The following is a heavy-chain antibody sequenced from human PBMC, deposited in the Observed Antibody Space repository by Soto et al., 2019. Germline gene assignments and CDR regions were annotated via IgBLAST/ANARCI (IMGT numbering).Heavy chain of an antibody. J-gene: IGHJ4*02. CDR3: AGTRYSYGPFDY. CDR2: IYYSGST. CDR1: GGSISSSSYY. D-gene: IGHD5-18*01. V-gene: IGHV4-39*01. Sequence: QLQLQESGPGLVKPSETLSLTCTVSGGSISSSSYYWGWIRQPPGKGLEWIGSIYYSGSTYYNPSLKSRVPISVDTSKNQFSLKLSSVTAADTAVYYCAGTRYSYGPFDYWGQGTLVTVSS.